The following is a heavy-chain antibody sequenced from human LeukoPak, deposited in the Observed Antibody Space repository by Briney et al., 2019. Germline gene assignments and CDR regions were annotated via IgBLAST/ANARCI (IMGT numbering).Heavy chain of an antibody. J-gene: IGHJ3*02. CDR3: AREGDGAVAGNLAAFDI. CDR1: GYTFTSYG. D-gene: IGHD6-19*01. Sequence: GASVKVSCKASGYTFTSYGISWVRQAPGQGLEWMGWISAYNGNTNYAQKLQGRVTMTTDTSTSTAYMELRSLRSDDTAMYYCAREGDGAVAGNLAAFDIWGQGTMVTVSS. V-gene: IGHV1-18*01. CDR2: ISAYNGNT.